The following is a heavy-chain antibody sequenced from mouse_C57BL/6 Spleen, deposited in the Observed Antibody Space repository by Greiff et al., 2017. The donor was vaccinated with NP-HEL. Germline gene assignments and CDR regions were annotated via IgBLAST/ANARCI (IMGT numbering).Heavy chain of an antibody. CDR1: GYTFTSYG. V-gene: IGHV1-81*01. Sequence: VQLQQSGAELARPGASVKLSCKASGYTFTSYGISWVKQRTGQGLEWIGEIYPRSGNTYYNEKFKGKATLTADKSSSTAYMELRSLTSEYSAVYFCARSGIYYCNLDAKDYWGQGTSVTVSS. J-gene: IGHJ4*01. CDR2: IYPRSGNT. D-gene: IGHD2-1*01. CDR3: ARSGIYYCNLDAKDY.